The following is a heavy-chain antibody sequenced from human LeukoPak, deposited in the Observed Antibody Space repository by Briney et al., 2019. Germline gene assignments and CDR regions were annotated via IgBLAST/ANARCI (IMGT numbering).Heavy chain of an antibody. CDR1: GFTFSSYW. D-gene: IGHD3-9*01. CDR3: AKWGGYDILTGYYDPDY. Sequence: GGSLRLSCAASGFTFSSYWMSWVRQAPGKGLEWVSAVSGRDDSTYYADSVKGRFTISRDTSKNTLYLQMNSLRAEDTAVYYCAKWGGYDILTGYYDPDYWGQGTLVTVSS. CDR2: VSGRDDST. J-gene: IGHJ4*02. V-gene: IGHV3-23*01.